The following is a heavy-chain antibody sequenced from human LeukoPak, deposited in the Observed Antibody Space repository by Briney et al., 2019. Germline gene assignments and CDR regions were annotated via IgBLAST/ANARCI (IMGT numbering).Heavy chain of an antibody. D-gene: IGHD3-10*01. CDR2: ISYDGSNK. J-gene: IGHJ4*02. CDR1: GFTFSSYA. CDR3: AEESFSGTFGELFYFDY. Sequence: GGSLRLSCAASGFTFSSYAMHWVRQAPGKGLEWVAVISYDGSNKYYADSVKGRFTISRDNSKNTLYLQMNSLRAEDTAVYYCAEESFSGTFGELFYFDYWGQGTLVTVSS. V-gene: IGHV3-30*04.